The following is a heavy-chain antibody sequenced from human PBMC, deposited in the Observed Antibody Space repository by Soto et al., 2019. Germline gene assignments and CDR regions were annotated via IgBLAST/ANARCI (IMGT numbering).Heavy chain of an antibody. CDR3: ARGNGIASRPADY. J-gene: IGHJ4*02. D-gene: IGHD6-13*01. Sequence: SETLSLTCTVSGGSVSSDTHYWSWIRQPPGKRLEWIGFIYSSGSTNYNPSLKSRVTMSVDTSKNQFSLKLSSVTAADTAVYYCARGNGIASRPADYWGQGTLVTVSS. CDR1: GGSVSSDTHY. CDR2: IYSSGST. V-gene: IGHV4-61*01.